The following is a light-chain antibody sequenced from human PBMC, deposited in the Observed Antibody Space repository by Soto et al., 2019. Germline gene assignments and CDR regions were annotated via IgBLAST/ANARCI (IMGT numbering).Light chain of an antibody. CDR2: NVY. Sequence: QSVLTQPASVSGSPGQSITISCTGTSSDVGAYNFVSWHQQHPGKAPKLMIYNVYDRPSGISYRFSGSKSGKTASLTISGIQGEDEADYYCSAYTVSRTYVFGTG. CDR1: SSDVGAYNF. CDR3: SAYTVSRTYV. J-gene: IGLJ1*01. V-gene: IGLV2-14*03.